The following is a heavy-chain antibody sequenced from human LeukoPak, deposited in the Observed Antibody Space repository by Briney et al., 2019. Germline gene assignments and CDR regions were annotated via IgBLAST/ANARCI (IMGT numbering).Heavy chain of an antibody. CDR3: ARGRITMVRGVIRPGDAFDI. Sequence: GGSLRLSCAASGFTFSSYSMNWVRQAPGKGLEWVSYISSSSSTIYYADSVKGRFTISRDNAKNSLYLQMNSLRDEDTAVYYCARGRITMVRGVIRPGDAFDIWGQGTMVTVSS. V-gene: IGHV3-48*02. D-gene: IGHD3-10*01. CDR1: GFTFSSYS. J-gene: IGHJ3*02. CDR2: ISSSSSTI.